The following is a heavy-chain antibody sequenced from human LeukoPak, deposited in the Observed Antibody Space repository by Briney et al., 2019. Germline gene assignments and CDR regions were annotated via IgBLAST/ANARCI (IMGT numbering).Heavy chain of an antibody. Sequence: GGPVKVSCKASGYTFTSYGISWVRQAPGQGLEWMGWISAYNGNTNYAQKLQGRVTMTTDTSTSTAYMELRSLRSDDTAVYYCARDSGSYYAHPHFDYWGQGTLVTVSS. CDR1: GYTFTSYG. CDR3: ARDSGSYYAHPHFDY. CDR2: ISAYNGNT. J-gene: IGHJ4*02. D-gene: IGHD1-26*01. V-gene: IGHV1-18*01.